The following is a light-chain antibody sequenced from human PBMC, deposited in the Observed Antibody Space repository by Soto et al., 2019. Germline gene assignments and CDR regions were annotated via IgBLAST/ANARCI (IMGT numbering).Light chain of an antibody. J-gene: IGKJ1*01. CDR2: RVS. CDR3: LQGTLWWT. Sequence: DIVMTQTPLSLSVTLGQPAAISCRSSESLVDRNGNTYLSWYHQRPGQPPRLRIHRVSNRFSGVPERFSGSGAGTDFTLEISRVEAEDVGIYYCLQGTLWWTFGQGTKVEI. CDR1: ESLVDRNGNTY. V-gene: IGKV2-24*01.